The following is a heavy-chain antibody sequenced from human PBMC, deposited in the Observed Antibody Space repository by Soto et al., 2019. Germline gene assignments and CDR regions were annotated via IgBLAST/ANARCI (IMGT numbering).Heavy chain of an antibody. CDR3: ARRYCGGGSCKLIGWFDP. V-gene: IGHV4-59*01. CDR2: IYYSGST. CDR1: GVSISSYY. Sequence: QVQLQESGPGLVKPSETLSLTCTVSGVSISSYYWSWIRQPPGKGLEWIGFIYYSGSTNYNPTLKSRVTISVDTSKNQCSLKLSSVTAADTAVYYCARRYCGGGSCKLIGWFDPWGQGTLVTVSS. D-gene: IGHD2-15*01. J-gene: IGHJ5*02.